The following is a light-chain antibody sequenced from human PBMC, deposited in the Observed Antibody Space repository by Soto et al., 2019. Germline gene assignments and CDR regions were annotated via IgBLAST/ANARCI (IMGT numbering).Light chain of an antibody. CDR3: SSYTSTTLV. CDR2: NIN. Sequence: QSVLTQAPSVSGTPGQRVTISCSGSRSNIGSNTVNWYQQLPGTAPKLLIFNINQRPSGVPDRFSGSKSGTSASLAISGLQSEDEADYYCSSYTSTTLVFGGGTKVTVL. J-gene: IGLJ2*01. CDR1: RSNIGSNT. V-gene: IGLV1-44*01.